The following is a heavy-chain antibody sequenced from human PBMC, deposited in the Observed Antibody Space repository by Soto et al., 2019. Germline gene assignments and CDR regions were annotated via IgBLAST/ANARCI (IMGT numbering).Heavy chain of an antibody. Sequence: QVQLVQSGAEVKKPGSSVKVSCKASGGTFSTYAISWVRQAPGQGLEWMGGIIPIFGTAKYAQKFQGRVTIIADESTSTAYMELSSLRSEDTAVYYCAREIFGVIISGGRDAFDIWGQGTMVTVSS. V-gene: IGHV1-69*01. CDR3: AREIFGVIISGGRDAFDI. D-gene: IGHD3-3*01. CDR1: GGTFSTYA. CDR2: IIPIFGTA. J-gene: IGHJ3*02.